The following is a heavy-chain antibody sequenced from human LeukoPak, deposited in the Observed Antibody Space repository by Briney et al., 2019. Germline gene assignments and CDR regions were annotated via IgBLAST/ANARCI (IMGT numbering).Heavy chain of an antibody. V-gene: IGHV4-59*01. J-gene: IGHJ5*02. CDR2: IYYSGST. Sequence: SETLSLTCTVSGGSISSYYWSWNRQPPGKGLEWIGYIYYSGSTNYNPSLKSRVTISVDTSKNQFSLKLSSVTAADTAVYYCARDNYDFWSGYFTPPSNWFDPWGQGTLVTVSS. CDR1: GGSISSYY. D-gene: IGHD3-3*01. CDR3: ARDNYDFWSGYFTPPSNWFDP.